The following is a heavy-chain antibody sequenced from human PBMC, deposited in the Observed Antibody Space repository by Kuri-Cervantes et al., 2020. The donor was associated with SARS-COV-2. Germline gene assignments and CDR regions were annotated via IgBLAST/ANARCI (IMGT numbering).Heavy chain of an antibody. CDR2: IYYSGST. Sequence: GSLRLSCAVSGYSISSGYYWGWIRQPPGKGLEWIGYIYYSGSTNYNPSLKSRVTISVDTSKNQFSLKLSSVTAADTAVYYCARNIVVVVAATPSGFDYWGQGTLVTVSS. D-gene: IGHD2-15*01. CDR1: GYSISSGYY. J-gene: IGHJ4*02. CDR3: ARNIVVVVAATPSGFDY. V-gene: IGHV4-38-2*01.